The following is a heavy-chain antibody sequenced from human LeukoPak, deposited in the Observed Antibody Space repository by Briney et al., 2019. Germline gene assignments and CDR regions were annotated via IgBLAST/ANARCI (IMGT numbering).Heavy chain of an antibody. CDR2: IRRRAYGGAA. V-gene: IGHV3-49*04. J-gene: IGHJ4*02. Sequence: PGGSLRLSCTTSGFAFDDFAMSWVRQPAGKGLEWVGFIRRRAYGGAAEYAASVKGRFIISRDDSKGIAYLQMNSLKTGDAAVYYCSRNGLVDFDYWGQGSRVIVS. CDR3: SRNGLVDFDY. CDR1: GFAFDDFA.